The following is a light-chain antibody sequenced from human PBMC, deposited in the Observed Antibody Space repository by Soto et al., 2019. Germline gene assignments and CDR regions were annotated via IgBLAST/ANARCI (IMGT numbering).Light chain of an antibody. CDR3: QQYGILRWT. J-gene: IGKJ1*01. V-gene: IGKV3-20*01. CDR2: GAS. Sequence: PGGVPRSPPKRAPLSYRPSQSVSSSYLAWYQQKPGQAPRLLIYGASSRATGIPDRFSGSGSGTDFTLTISILEPEDFAVYYCQQYGILRWTLPQGTNVAIK. CDR1: QSVSSSY.